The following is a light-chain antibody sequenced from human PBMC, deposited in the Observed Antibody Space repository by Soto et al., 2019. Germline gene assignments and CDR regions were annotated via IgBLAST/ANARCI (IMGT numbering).Light chain of an antibody. CDR2: VAS. J-gene: IGKJ1*01. CDR1: QSVSSSY. CDR3: QQYGSSPTWT. Sequence: EIVLTQSPGTLSLSPGERATLSCRASQSVSSSYLAWYQQKPGQAPRLRIYVASSRATGIPDRFSGSGSGTDFTLTISRLEHEYVAVDYWQQYGSSPTWTFGQGTKVEIK. V-gene: IGKV3-20*01.